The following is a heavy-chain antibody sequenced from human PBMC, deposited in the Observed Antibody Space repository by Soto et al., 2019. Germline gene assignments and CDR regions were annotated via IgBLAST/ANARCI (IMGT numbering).Heavy chain of an antibody. CDR3: AKDRPDYYDSSGYSRGDY. Sequence: EVQLLESGGGLVQPGGSLRLSCAASGFTFSSYAMSWVRQAPGKGLEWGSAISGSGGSTYYADYVKGRFTISRDNSKNTLYLQMNSLRAEDTAVYYWAKDRPDYYDSSGYSRGDYWGQGTLVTVSS. V-gene: IGHV3-23*01. D-gene: IGHD3-22*01. CDR1: GFTFSSYA. CDR2: ISGSGGST. J-gene: IGHJ4*02.